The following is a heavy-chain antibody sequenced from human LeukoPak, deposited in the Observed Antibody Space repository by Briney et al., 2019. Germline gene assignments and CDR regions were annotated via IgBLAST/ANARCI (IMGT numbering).Heavy chain of an antibody. CDR2: ISYDGSSK. V-gene: IGHV3-30*03. D-gene: IGHD2-2*01. CDR3: ASEISYQLLIPNPFDY. J-gene: IGHJ4*02. CDR1: GFTFSSYG. Sequence: PGRSLRLSCAASGFTFSSYGMHWVRQAPGKGLEWVAVISYDGSSKYYADSVKGRFTISRDNSKNTLYLQMNSLRAEDTAVYYCASEISYQLLIPNPFDYWGQGTLVTVSS.